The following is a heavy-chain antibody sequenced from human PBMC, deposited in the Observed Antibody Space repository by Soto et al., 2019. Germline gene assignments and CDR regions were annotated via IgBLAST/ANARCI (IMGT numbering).Heavy chain of an antibody. CDR3: ARDRLSFGSYYYFGFDV. Sequence: GGSLRLSCAASGFTFSRYAMHWVRQAPGKGLEWVAIIWYDGSKKYYIDSVKGRFTIARDNSKNMLYLQMSSLRAEDTAVYYCARDRLSFGSYYYFGFDVWGQGTTVTVSS. CDR2: IWYDGSKK. CDR1: GFTFSRYA. J-gene: IGHJ6*02. D-gene: IGHD3-10*01. V-gene: IGHV3-33*01.